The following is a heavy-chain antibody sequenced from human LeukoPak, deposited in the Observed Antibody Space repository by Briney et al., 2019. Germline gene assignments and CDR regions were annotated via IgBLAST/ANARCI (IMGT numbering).Heavy chain of an antibody. D-gene: IGHD3-9*01. CDR3: TTTPYYDILTGHYYFDY. CDR1: GFTFDNAW. CDR2: IKSKTNGGTT. J-gene: IGHJ4*02. V-gene: IGHV3-15*01. Sequence: GGSLRLSCAASGFTFDNAWMSWVRQAPGKGLEWVGRIKSKTNGGTTDYAAPVKGRFTISRDDSKTTLYLQMNSLKTEDTAVYYCTTTPYYDILTGHYYFDYWGQGTLVTVSS.